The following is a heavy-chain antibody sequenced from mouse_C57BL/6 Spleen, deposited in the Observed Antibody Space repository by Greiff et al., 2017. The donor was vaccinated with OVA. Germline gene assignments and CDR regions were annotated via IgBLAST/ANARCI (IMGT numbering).Heavy chain of an antibody. Sequence: EVKVVESGGGLVQPGGSLKLSCAASGFTFSDYGMAWVRQAPRKGPEWVAFISNLAYSIYYADTVTGRFTISRENAKNTLYLEMSSLRSEDTAMYYCAIIYYDYDVGYFDVWGTGTTVTVSS. D-gene: IGHD2-4*01. J-gene: IGHJ1*03. V-gene: IGHV5-15*01. CDR1: GFTFSDYG. CDR2: ISNLAYSI. CDR3: AIIYYDYDVGYFDV.